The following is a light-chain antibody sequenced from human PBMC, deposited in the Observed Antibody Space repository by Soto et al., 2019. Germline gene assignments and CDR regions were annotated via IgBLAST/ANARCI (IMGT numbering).Light chain of an antibody. V-gene: IGKV1-5*03. CDR1: QSISSW. Sequence: DIQMTQSPSTLSASVGDRVTITCRASQSISSWLAWFQQKPGKAPKLLMYKATSLQSGVPSRFSGSESGTELNLTISSLQPDDFEAYYCQQYNPYSSNFGQGTKVESK. CDR2: KAT. CDR3: QQYNPYSSN. J-gene: IGKJ2*01.